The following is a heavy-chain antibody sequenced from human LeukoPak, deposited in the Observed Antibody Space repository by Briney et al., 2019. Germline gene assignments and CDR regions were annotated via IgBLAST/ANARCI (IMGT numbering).Heavy chain of an antibody. V-gene: IGHV4-4*02. D-gene: IGHD3-10*01. J-gene: IGHJ4*02. CDR3: ARRRGYYYGSGSYPVDY. CDR2: IYHSGST. Sequence: SETLSLTCAVSGGSISSSNWWSWVRQPPGKGLEWIGEIYHSGSTNYNPSLKSRVTISVDKSKNQFSLKLSSVTAADTAVYYCARRRGYYYGSGSYPVDYWGQGTLVTVSS. CDR1: GGSISSSNW.